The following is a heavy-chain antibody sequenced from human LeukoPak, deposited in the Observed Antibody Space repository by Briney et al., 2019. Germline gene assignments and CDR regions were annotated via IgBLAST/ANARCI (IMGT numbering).Heavy chain of an antibody. CDR1: GGTFSSYT. CDR2: IIPILGIA. Sequence: GSSVKVSCKASGGTFSSYTISWVRQAPGQGLEWMGRIIPILGIANYAQKFQGRVTITADESTSTAYMEMSSLRSEDTAVYYCAVLWSGYLDWFDPWGQGTLVTVSS. CDR3: AVLWSGYLDWFDP. D-gene: IGHD3-3*01. J-gene: IGHJ5*02. V-gene: IGHV1-69*02.